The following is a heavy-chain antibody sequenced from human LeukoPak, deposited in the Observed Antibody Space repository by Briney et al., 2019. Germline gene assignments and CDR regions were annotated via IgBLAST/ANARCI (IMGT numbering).Heavy chain of an antibody. CDR1: GFTFSSYA. V-gene: IGHV3-23*01. CDR2: ISGSGGST. D-gene: IGHD3-22*01. CDR3: AKTYYDSSGYYHEVDY. J-gene: IGHJ4*02. Sequence: PGGSLRLSCAASGFTFSSYAMSWVRQAPGKGLEWVSAISGSGGSTYYADSVKGRFTISRDNSKSTLYLQMNSLRAEDTAVYYCAKTYYDSSGYYHEVDYWGQGTLVTVSS.